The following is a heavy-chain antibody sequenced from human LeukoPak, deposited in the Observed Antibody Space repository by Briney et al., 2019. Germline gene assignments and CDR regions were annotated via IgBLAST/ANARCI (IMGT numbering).Heavy chain of an antibody. J-gene: IGHJ4*02. D-gene: IGHD3-22*01. V-gene: IGHV4-59*01. CDR1: GGSISSYY. CDR3: ARVTGYMIEDYFDY. Sequence: SETLSLTCTVWGGSISSYYWSWLRQPPGKGLEWIGYIYYSGSTNYNPSLKSRVTISVKTSKNQFSLKLSSVTAADTAVYYCARVTGYMIEDYFDYWGQGTLVTVSS. CDR2: IYYSGST.